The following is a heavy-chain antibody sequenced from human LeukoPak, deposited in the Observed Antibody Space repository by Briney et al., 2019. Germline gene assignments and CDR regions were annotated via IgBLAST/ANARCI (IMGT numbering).Heavy chain of an antibody. D-gene: IGHD3-10*01. CDR3: ARDYGSGSYYNYYYYYGMDV. CDR1: GFTFRSYW. V-gene: IGHV3-7*01. Sequence: GGSLRLSCAVSGFTFRSYWMSWVRQAPGKGLEWVANINQEGSEKDYVGSVKGRFTISRDNAKNSLYLQMNSLRVEDTAVYYCARDYGSGSYYNYYYYYGMDVWGQGTTVTVSS. J-gene: IGHJ6*02. CDR2: INQEGSEK.